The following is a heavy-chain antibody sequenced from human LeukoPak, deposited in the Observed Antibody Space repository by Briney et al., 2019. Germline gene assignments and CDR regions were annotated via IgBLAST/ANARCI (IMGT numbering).Heavy chain of an antibody. D-gene: IGHD6-19*01. CDR1: GFTFSACG. CDR2: VRYDGNDK. J-gene: IGHJ4*02. V-gene: IGHV3-30*02. Sequence: GGSLRLSCAASGFTFSACGMQWVRQAPGRGLGWVAFVRYDGNDKYYADSVKGRFTISRDNSKNTVYLQMNSLRAEDTAVYYCVKAGSGWYAPYWGQGTLVTVSS. CDR3: VKAGSGWYAPY.